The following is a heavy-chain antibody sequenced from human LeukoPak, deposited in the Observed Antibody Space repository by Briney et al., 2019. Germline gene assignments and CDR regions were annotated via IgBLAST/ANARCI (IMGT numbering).Heavy chain of an antibody. CDR1: NGSISISGGSVRTYY. CDR2: IYHSGNT. CDR3: ARGGSDTHMDV. D-gene: IGHD3-3*01. Sequence: SSETLSLTCTVSNGSISISGGSVRTYYWNWIRQPPGKGLEWIGCIYHSGNTNYNPSLKSRVTISADTSKNQFSLKLSSVTAADTAVYYCARGGSDTHMDVWGKGTTVIVSS. J-gene: IGHJ6*03. V-gene: IGHV4-61*08.